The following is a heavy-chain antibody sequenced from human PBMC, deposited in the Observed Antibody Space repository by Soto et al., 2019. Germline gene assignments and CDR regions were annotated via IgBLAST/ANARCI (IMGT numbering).Heavy chain of an antibody. CDR2: IGTAGDT. CDR1: GFTFSSYD. J-gene: IGHJ5*02. D-gene: IGHD2-2*01. CDR3: ARGSGISSTPPWFDP. Sequence: PGGSLRLSCAASGFTFSSYDMHWVRQATGKGLEWVSAIGTAGDTYYPGSVKGRFTISRENAKNSLYLQMNSLRAGDTAVYYCARGSGISSTPPWFDPWGQGTLVTVSS. V-gene: IGHV3-13*01.